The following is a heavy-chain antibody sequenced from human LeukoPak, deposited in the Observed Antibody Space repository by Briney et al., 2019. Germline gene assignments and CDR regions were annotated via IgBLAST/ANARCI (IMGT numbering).Heavy chain of an antibody. CDR1: GFTFSSYG. CDR3: AKAIYPPNPRLDEWPVGVVFDY. Sequence: GGSLRLSCVASGFTFSSYGLFWVRQAPGKGLEWVAFIRYDGSNEYYADSVKGRFAISRDNSKNTVYLQMNSLRAEDTAVYYCAKAIYPPNPRLDEWPVGVVFDYRGQGTLVTVSS. V-gene: IGHV3-30*02. CDR2: IRYDGSNE. J-gene: IGHJ4*02. D-gene: IGHD3-16*01.